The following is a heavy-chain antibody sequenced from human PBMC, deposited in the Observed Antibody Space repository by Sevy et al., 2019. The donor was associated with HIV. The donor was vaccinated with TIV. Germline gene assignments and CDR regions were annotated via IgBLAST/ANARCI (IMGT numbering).Heavy chain of an antibody. J-gene: IGHJ2*01. Sequence: ASVKVSCKASGYTFDSHDINWIRQAPGQGLEGMGWMNPNRGNTGYAQRSQGRVTMTRTPSTSTAYMELSGLRSEDTALYYCARGLSYSYAKRGDWVNWYLDVWGRGTLVTVSS. CDR1: GYTFDSHD. D-gene: IGHD2-21*01. CDR2: MNPNRGNT. CDR3: ARGLSYSYAKRGDWVNWYLDV. V-gene: IGHV1-8*01.